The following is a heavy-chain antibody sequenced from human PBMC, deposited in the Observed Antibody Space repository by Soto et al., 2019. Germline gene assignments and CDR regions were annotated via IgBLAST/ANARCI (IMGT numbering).Heavy chain of an antibody. CDR1: GGSISSYY. D-gene: IGHD3-10*01. CDR2: IYYSGST. V-gene: IGHV4-59*12. CDR3: ARATRDGSGSYHQPPYYYYGTDV. J-gene: IGHJ6*02. Sequence: SETLSLTCTVSGGSISSYYWSWIRQPPGKGLEWIGYIYYSGSTNYNPSLKSRVTISVDTSKNQFSLKLSSVTAADTAVYYCARATRDGSGSYHQPPYYYYGTDVWGQGTTVTVSS.